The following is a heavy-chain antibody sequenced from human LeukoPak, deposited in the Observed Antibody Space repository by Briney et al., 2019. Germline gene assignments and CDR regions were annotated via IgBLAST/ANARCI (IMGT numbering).Heavy chain of an antibody. CDR2: IYYSGST. V-gene: IGHV4-59*12. Sequence: SETLSLTCTVSGGSISSYYWSWIRQPPGKGLEWIGYIYYSGSTNYNPSLKSRVTISVDTSKNQFSLKLSSVTAADTAVYYCARLNWNVVLDAFDIWGQGTMVTVSS. D-gene: IGHD1-1*01. J-gene: IGHJ3*02. CDR1: GGSISSYY. CDR3: ARLNWNVVLDAFDI.